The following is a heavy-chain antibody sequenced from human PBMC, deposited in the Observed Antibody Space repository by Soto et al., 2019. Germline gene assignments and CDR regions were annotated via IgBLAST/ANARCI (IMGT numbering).Heavy chain of an antibody. Sequence: QITLKESGPTLVKPTQTLTLTCTFSGFSLSTSGVGVGWIRQPPGKALEWLVFIYWDDDKRYSPSLKSRLTTTTETSKHQVVLTMTNMDPADTGTYYCAHRGPLNTKWDEGWLDYWGQGTLVTVSS. CDR2: IYWDDDK. CDR3: AHRGPLNTKWDEGWLDY. D-gene: IGHD1-26*01. V-gene: IGHV2-5*02. J-gene: IGHJ4*02. CDR1: GFSLSTSGVG.